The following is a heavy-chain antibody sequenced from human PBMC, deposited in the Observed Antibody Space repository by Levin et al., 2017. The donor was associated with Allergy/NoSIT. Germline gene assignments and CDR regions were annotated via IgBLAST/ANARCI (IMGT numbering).Heavy chain of an antibody. CDR1: GFTFSDYF. J-gene: IGHJ2*01. V-gene: IGHV3-11*01. CDR2: ISYSGSNT. Sequence: PGESLKISCAASGFTFSDYFMTWIRQAPGKGLEWVSYISYSGSNTYYADSVKGRFTISRDNGEKSLYLQMDSLRAEDTAVYYCARDVGSWYFDLWGRGTLVSVSS. D-gene: IGHD2-15*01. CDR3: ARDVGSWYFDL.